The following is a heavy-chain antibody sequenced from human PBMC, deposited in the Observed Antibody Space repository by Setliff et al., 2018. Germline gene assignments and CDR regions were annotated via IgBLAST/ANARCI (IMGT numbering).Heavy chain of an antibody. Sequence: SETLSLTCAVSVYSISRNCHWGWIRQPPGKGLEWIGSIYYSGNTYYNASLKGRVTISGDTSKNQFSLKLTAVTAADTAIYYCARHRAVAGAYYFDFWGQGTLVTVSS. J-gene: IGHJ4*02. V-gene: IGHV4-38-2*01. D-gene: IGHD6-19*01. CDR3: ARHRAVAGAYYFDF. CDR2: IYYSGNT. CDR1: VYSISRNCH.